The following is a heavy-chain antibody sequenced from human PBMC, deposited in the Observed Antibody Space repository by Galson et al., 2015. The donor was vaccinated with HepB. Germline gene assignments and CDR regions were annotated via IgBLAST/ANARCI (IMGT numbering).Heavy chain of an antibody. CDR3: VKWSDSECFDC. Sequence: SLRLSCAASGFIFSNHAMHWVRQSPGKGLEWVSSVSSNGGGINYADYVQGRFTISRDNSKNMVYLQMTSLRPDDTAVYYCVKWSDSECFDCWGQGTRVIVPP. J-gene: IGHJ4*02. CDR2: VSSNGGGI. D-gene: IGHD1-26*01. CDR1: GFIFSNHA. V-gene: IGHV3-64D*06.